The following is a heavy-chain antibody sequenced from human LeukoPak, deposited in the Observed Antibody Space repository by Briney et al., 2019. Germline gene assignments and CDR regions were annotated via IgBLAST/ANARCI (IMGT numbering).Heavy chain of an antibody. CDR3: ASRGGPRGAVAGTDAFDI. D-gene: IGHD6-19*01. J-gene: IGHJ3*02. V-gene: IGHV5-51*01. CDR1: GYSFATYW. Sequence: GESLKISCKDSGYSFATYWIAWVRQMPGKGLEWMGIIYPGDSDTRYSPSFQGQVTISADKSISTAYLQWSSLKASDTAMYYCASRGGPRGAVAGTDAFDIWGQGTMVTVSS. CDR2: IYPGDSDT.